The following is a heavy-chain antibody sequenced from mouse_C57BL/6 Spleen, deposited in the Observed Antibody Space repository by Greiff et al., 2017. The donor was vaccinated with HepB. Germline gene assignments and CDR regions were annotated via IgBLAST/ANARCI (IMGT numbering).Heavy chain of an antibody. Sequence: QVHVKQSGAELVKPGASVKISCKASGYAFSSYWMNWVKQRPGKGLEWIGQIYPGDGDTNYNGKFKGKATLTADKSSSTAYMQLSSLTSEDSAVYFCARNGWVSPWGQGTLVTVSA. V-gene: IGHV1-80*01. D-gene: IGHD1-1*02. CDR1: GYAFSSYW. CDR3: ARNGWVSP. CDR2: IYPGDGDT. J-gene: IGHJ3*01.